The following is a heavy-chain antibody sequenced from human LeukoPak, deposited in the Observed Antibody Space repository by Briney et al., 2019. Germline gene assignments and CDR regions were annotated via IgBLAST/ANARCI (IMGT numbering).Heavy chain of an antibody. CDR3: ARGRLDGYYFDY. D-gene: IGHD1-1*01. J-gene: IGHJ4*02. V-gene: IGHV4-34*01. CDR2: IHYSGAT. CDR1: GGSFSGYY. Sequence: ASETLSLTCVVYGGSFSGYYWTWIRHPPGKGLEWIGEIHYSGATSYKPSLKSRVTISGDTSKNQVSLNLRSVTAADTAVYYCARGRLDGYYFDYWGQGALATVSS.